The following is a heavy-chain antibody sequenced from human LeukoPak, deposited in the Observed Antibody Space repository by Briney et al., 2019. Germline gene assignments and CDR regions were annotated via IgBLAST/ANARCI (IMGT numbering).Heavy chain of an antibody. CDR1: GYTFTSYY. J-gene: IGHJ5*02. D-gene: IGHD3-10*01. V-gene: IGHV1-46*01. Sequence: ASVKVSCEASGYTFTSYYMHWVRQAPGQGLEWMGIINPSGGSTSYAQKFQGRVTMTRDTSTSTVYMELSSLRSEDTAVYYCARGGITMVQGVPTFDPWGQGTLVTVSS. CDR3: ARGGITMVQGVPTFDP. CDR2: INPSGGST.